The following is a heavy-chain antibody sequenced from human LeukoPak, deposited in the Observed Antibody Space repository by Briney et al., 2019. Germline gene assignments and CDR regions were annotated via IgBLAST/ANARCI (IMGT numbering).Heavy chain of an antibody. CDR3: ARISPSIVVVPAAILAAFDI. D-gene: IGHD2-2*01. CDR2: ISYDGSNK. J-gene: IGHJ3*02. Sequence: PGRSLRLSCAASGFTFSSYAMHWVRQAPGKGLEWVAVISYDGSNKYYADSVKGRFTISRDNSKNTLYLQMNSLRAEDTAVYYCARISPSIVVVPAAILAAFDIWGQGTMVTVSS. V-gene: IGHV3-30-3*01. CDR1: GFTFSSYA.